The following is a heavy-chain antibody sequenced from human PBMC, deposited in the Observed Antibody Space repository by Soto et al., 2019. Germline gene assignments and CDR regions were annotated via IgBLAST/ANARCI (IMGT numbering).Heavy chain of an antibody. CDR1: GGSISSSSYY. D-gene: IGHD3-9*01. CDR2: IYYSGST. CDR3: ARRVDYYDILTGYSMGYNWFDP. Sequence: SETLSLTCTVSGGSISSSSYYWGWIRHPPGKGLEWIGSIYYSGSTYYNPSLKSRVTISVDTSKNQFSLKLSSVTAADTAVYYCARRVDYYDILTGYSMGYNWFDPWGQGTLVTVSS. J-gene: IGHJ5*02. V-gene: IGHV4-39*01.